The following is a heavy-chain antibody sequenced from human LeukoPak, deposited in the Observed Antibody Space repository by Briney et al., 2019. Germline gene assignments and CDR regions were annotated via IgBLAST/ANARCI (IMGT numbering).Heavy chain of an antibody. CDR1: GGSFSGYY. V-gene: IGHV4-34*01. CDR3: ARDMNGYCSSTSCHSFDY. J-gene: IGHJ4*02. Sequence: SETLSLTCAVYGGSFSGYYWSWIRQPPGEGLEWIGEINHSGSTNYNPSLKSRVTISVDTSKNQFSLKLSSVTAADTAVYYCARDMNGYCSSTSCHSFDYWGQGTLVTVSS. D-gene: IGHD2-2*01. CDR2: INHSGST.